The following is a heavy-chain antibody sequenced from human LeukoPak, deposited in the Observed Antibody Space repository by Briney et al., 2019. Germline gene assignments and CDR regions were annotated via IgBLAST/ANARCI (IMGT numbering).Heavy chain of an antibody. CDR3: AREVDTAMATGYYYGMDV. J-gene: IGHJ6*02. Sequence: ASVKVSCKVSGYTLTELSMHWVRQAPGKGLEWMGGFDPEDGETIYAQKFQGRVTMTEDTSTDTAYMELSSLRSEDTAVYYCAREVDTAMATGYYYGMDVWGQGTTVTVSS. CDR2: FDPEDGET. V-gene: IGHV1-24*01. CDR1: GYTLTELS. D-gene: IGHD5-18*01.